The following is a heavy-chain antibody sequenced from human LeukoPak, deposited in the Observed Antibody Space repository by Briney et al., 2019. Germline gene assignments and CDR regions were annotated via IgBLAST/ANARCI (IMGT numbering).Heavy chain of an antibody. CDR2: ISYDGSNK. D-gene: IGHD6-13*01. V-gene: IGHV3-30*05. CDR3: ARLAAAGTTDFDY. Sequence: GGSLRLSCAASGFTFSSYWMHWVRQVPGKGLEWVAVISYDGSNKYYADSVKGRFTISRDNSKNTLYLQMNSLRAEGTAVYYCARLAAAGTTDFDYWGQGTLVTVSS. J-gene: IGHJ4*02. CDR1: GFTFSSYW.